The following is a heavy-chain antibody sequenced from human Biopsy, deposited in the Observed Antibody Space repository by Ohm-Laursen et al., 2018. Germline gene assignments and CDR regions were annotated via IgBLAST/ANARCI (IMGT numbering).Heavy chain of an antibody. CDR3: ARMPHFDY. CDR1: GGSISGYH. CDR2: IPYTGGI. J-gene: IGHJ4*02. Sequence: TLSLTCTASGGSISGYHWSWIRKSPGKGLEWLAYIPYTGGITSNPSLNGRATMSLDTSKNQFSLRLIYVTAADTAVYYCARMPHFDYWGQGILVTVSS. V-gene: IGHV4-59*01. D-gene: IGHD2-2*01.